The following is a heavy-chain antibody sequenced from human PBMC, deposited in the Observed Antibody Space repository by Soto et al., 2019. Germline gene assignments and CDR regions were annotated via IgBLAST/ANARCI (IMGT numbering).Heavy chain of an antibody. CDR3: ARETVAGTDNWFDP. J-gene: IGHJ5*02. D-gene: IGHD6-19*01. Sequence: QVQLQESGPGLVKPSETLSLNCTVSGGSISTYYWNWIRQPAGKRLEWLGRIYTSGYTKHNPSLKSRVTMSLDTSKRQFSLKLSSVTAADTAVYYCARETVAGTDNWFDPWGQGILVTVSS. V-gene: IGHV4-4*07. CDR1: GGSISTYY. CDR2: IYTSGYT.